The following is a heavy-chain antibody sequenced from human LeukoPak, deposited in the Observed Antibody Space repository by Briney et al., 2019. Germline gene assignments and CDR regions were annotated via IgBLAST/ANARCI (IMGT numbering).Heavy chain of an antibody. J-gene: IGHJ4*02. D-gene: IGHD2-15*01. CDR2: INPNSGGT. Sequence: GASVKVSCKASGYTFTGYYMHWVRQAPGQGLEWMGWINPNSGGTDYAQKFQGGVTMTRDTSISTAYMELSSLRSDDTAVYYCARTRGITATPEDYWGQGTLVTVSS. CDR3: ARTRGITATPEDY. CDR1: GYTFTGYY. V-gene: IGHV1-2*02.